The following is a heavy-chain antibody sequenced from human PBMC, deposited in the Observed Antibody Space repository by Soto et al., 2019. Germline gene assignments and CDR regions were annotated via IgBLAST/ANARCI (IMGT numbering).Heavy chain of an antibody. V-gene: IGHV3-48*01. CDR1: GFTFSTYA. D-gene: IGHD1-26*01. Sequence: GGSLRLSCAASGFTFSTYAMTWVRQAPGKGLEWVSYISLSSGNIHYADSVRGRFTVSRDNAKNSLYLQMNSLRAEDTAVYYCARDPSRGSEWARYLDLWGRGTLVTVSS. CDR3: ARDPSRGSEWARYLDL. CDR2: ISLSSGNI. J-gene: IGHJ2*01.